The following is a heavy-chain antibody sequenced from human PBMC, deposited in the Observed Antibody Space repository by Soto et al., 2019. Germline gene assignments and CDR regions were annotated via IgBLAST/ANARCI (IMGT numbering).Heavy chain of an antibody. V-gene: IGHV4-34*01. Sequence: PSETLSLTCAVYGGSFSGYYWSWIRQPPGKGLEWIGEINHSGSTNYNPSLKSRVTISVDTSKNQFSLKLSSVTAADTAVYYCARGLIAARNLDYWGQGTLVTVSS. J-gene: IGHJ4*02. CDR2: INHSGST. CDR3: ARGLIAARNLDY. D-gene: IGHD6-6*01. CDR1: GGSFSGYY.